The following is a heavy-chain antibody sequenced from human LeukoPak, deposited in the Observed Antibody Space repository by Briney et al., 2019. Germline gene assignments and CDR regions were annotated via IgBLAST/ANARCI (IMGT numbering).Heavy chain of an antibody. Sequence: PGGSLRLSCAASGFTFSSYAMSWVRQAPGKGLEWVSGISGSGGSTFYADSVKGRFTISRDNSKSTLYLQMNSLRAEDTAIYYCAKDVADYTVTVFDYWGQGTLVTVSS. CDR1: GFTFSSYA. J-gene: IGHJ4*02. CDR2: ISGSGGST. D-gene: IGHD4-17*01. V-gene: IGHV3-23*01. CDR3: AKDVADYTVTVFDY.